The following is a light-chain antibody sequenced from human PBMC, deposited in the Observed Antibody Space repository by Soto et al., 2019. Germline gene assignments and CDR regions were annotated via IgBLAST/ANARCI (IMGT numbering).Light chain of an antibody. Sequence: EIVMTQSPGTLSLSPGETATLSCRASQSVSSNYVAWFHQKPGQAPRLLIYGASSRATGVPDRFSASGSGTDFTLAISRLEPGDFAVYYCQQYGRSPFTFGPGTKMDIK. CDR1: QSVSSNY. V-gene: IGKV3-20*01. CDR3: QQYGRSPFT. CDR2: GAS. J-gene: IGKJ3*01.